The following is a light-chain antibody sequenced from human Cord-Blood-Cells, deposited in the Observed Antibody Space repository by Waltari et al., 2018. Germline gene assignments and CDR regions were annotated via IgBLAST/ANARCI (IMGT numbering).Light chain of an antibody. J-gene: IGKJ1*01. V-gene: IGKV3-11*01. CDR3: HQRSNWQK. CDR2: DDF. Sequence: EIVFTHSPATLSLSPGARATHSFRASQSVSSYLAWYQQHPAQVPRLLLSDDFNGAKSYAGRDSGRGTGTEFTLTIRSRGQEENADYYCHQRSNWQKFGQGTRVEMK. CDR1: QSVSSY.